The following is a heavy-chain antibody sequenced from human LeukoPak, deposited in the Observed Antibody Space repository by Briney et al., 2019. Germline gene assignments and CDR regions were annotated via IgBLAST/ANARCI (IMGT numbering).Heavy chain of an antibody. V-gene: IGHV4-34*01. CDR2: IDHRGST. CDR3: ARRAPQMTTNEYALDI. J-gene: IGHJ3*02. CDR1: GGSFSDHY. Sequence: SETLSLTCALYGGSFSDHYWSWIHQPPGKGLEWIGEIDHRGSTHYNASLMSRVTMSIDTSNNHFSLKLRSVTAADTAVYYCARRAPQMTTNEYALDIWGQGTMVTVSS. D-gene: IGHD5-24*01.